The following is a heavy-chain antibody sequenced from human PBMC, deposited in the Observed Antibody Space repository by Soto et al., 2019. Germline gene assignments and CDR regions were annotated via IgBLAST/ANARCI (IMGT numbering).Heavy chain of an antibody. J-gene: IGHJ3*02. Sequence: GGSLRLSCAASGFTVSSNYMSWVRQAPGKGLEWVSVIYSGGSTYYADSVKGRFTISRHNSKNTLYLQMNSLRAEDTAVYYCARMVRHDYNDAFDIWGQGTMVTVSS. D-gene: IGHD4-4*01. V-gene: IGHV3-53*04. CDR2: IYSGGST. CDR3: ARMVRHDYNDAFDI. CDR1: GFTVSSNY.